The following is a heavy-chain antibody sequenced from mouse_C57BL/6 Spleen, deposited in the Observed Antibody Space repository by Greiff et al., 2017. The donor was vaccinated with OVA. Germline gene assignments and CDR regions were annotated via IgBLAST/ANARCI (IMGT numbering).Heavy chain of an antibody. V-gene: IGHV14-4*01. J-gene: IGHJ3*01. CDR2: IDPENGDT. D-gene: IGHD3-2*02. Sequence: EVQLQQSGAELVRPGASVTLSCTASGFNIKDDYMHWVKQRPEQGLEWIGWIDPENGDTEYASKFQGKATITADTSSNTAYLQRSSLTSEETAGYYCTNPQLDSSGTWFAYWGQGTLVTVSA. CDR1: GFNIKDDY. CDR3: TNPQLDSSGTWFAY.